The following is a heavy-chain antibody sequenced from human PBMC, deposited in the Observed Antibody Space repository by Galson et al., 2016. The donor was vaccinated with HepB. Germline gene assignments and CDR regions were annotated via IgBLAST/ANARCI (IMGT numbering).Heavy chain of an antibody. Sequence: SLRLSCAASGFTFSSYGMHWVRQAPGKGLEWVAVIWYDGSNKYYADSVKGRFTISRDNSKNTLYLQMNSLRAEDTAVYYCAKDKRGHSSAWYWYFDYWGPGTLVSASS. CDR1: GFTFSSYG. J-gene: IGHJ4*02. D-gene: IGHD6-13*01. V-gene: IGHV3-33*06. CDR2: IWYDGSNK. CDR3: AKDKRGHSSAWYWYFDY.